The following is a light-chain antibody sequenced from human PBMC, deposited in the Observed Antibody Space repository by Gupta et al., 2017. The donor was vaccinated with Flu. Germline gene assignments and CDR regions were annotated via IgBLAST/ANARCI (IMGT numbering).Light chain of an antibody. Sequence: SSVSVSPGQTARITCSGDVLAKKYARWFQQKPGQAPVLVIYKDTERPSGIPERFSGSSSGTTVTLTISGAQVEDEADYYSAVPVFGGGTKLTVL. CDR1: VLAKKY. J-gene: IGLJ2*01. CDR3: AVPV. CDR2: KDT. V-gene: IGLV3-27*01.